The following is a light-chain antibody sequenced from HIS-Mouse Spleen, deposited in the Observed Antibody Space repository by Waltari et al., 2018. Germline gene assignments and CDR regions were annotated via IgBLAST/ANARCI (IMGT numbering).Light chain of an antibody. V-gene: IGLV1-47*01. J-gene: IGLJ3*02. Sequence: QSVLTQPPSASGTPGQRLTIPCSGLSPNLRPIYVYWYQQLPGTAPKLLIYRNNQRPSGVPDRFSGSKSGTSASLAISGLRSEDEADYYCAAWDDSLSGRVFGGGTKLTVL. CDR1: SPNLRPIY. CDR3: AAWDDSLSGRV. CDR2: RNN.